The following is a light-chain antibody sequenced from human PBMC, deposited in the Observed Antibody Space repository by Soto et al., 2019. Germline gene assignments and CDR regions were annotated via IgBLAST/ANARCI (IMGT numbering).Light chain of an antibody. Sequence: DIQMTQSPSSLSASVGDRVTISCRASQSISTYLNWYQQKPGTAPKLLIYRASSVKSGVPPRFSGSGSGRDFTLTISSLRPEDIATYFCQHSYSSPPWTFGQVTIV. V-gene: IGKV1-39*01. J-gene: IGKJ1*01. CDR1: QSISTY. CDR3: QHSYSSPPWT. CDR2: RAS.